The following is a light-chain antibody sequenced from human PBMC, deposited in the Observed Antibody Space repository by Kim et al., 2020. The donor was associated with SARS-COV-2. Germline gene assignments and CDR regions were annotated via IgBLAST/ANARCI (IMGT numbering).Light chain of an antibody. CDR2: DVN. V-gene: IGLV2-14*03. CDR3: ISYTFSNITYV. J-gene: IGLJ1*01. Sequence: QSALTQPASVSGSPGQSITISCTGTSSDVGDHNYVSWYQKHPGKAPKLIVYDVNNRPSGVSDRFSGSKSGNTASLTISRLQAEDDADYYCISYTFSNITYVFGSGTKVTVL. CDR1: SSDVGDHNY.